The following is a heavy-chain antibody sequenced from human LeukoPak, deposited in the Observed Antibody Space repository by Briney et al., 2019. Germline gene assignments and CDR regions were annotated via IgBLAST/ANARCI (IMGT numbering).Heavy chain of an antibody. CDR2: IRSKYYGGAT. CDR3: TIVPVRTVTVVVLPRGHDAFDI. V-gene: IGHV3-49*03. Sequence: GGSLRLSCTASGFTFGDYTVGWFRQAPGKGLGWVSFIRSKYYGGATAYAAPVEGRFPISSDDTISVAYLEMNSLKTEDTGVYYCTIVPVRTVTVVVLPRGHDAFDIWGRGTMVTVSS. D-gene: IGHD2/OR15-2a*01. CDR1: GFTFGDYT. J-gene: IGHJ3*02.